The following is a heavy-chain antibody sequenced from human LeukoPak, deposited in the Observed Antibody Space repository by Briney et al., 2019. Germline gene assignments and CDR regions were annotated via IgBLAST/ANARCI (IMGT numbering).Heavy chain of an antibody. J-gene: IGHJ4*02. V-gene: IGHV3-7*01. Sequence: GGSLRLSCAGSGFTFSSYWMTWVRRAPGKGLEWVANIKQDGSEIYYVDSVKGRFTISRDNAKNSVYLQMNSLRVEDTAVYYCARAGNYNFWSGYRGTDYWGQGTLVTASS. CDR2: IKQDGSEI. D-gene: IGHD3-3*01. CDR3: ARAGNYNFWSGYRGTDY. CDR1: GFTFSSYW.